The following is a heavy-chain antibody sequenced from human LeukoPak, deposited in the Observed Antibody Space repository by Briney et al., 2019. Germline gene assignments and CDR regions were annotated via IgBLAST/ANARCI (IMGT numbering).Heavy chain of an antibody. CDR3: TRGEPYGASNWSAP. J-gene: IGHJ5*02. V-gene: IGHV3-11*01. Sequence: GGSLRLSCAASGFTFSDYYMSWIRQAPGKGLEWVSYISSSGSTIYYADSVKGRFTISRDNAKNSLYLQMNSLRAEDTAVYYCTRGEPYGASNWSAPSGQGALVTVSS. CDR1: GFTFSDYY. CDR2: ISSSGSTI. D-gene: IGHD1-26*01.